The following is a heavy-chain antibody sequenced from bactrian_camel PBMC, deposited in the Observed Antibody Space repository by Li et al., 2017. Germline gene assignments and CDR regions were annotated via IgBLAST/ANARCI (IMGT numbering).Heavy chain of an antibody. J-gene: IGHJ4*01. D-gene: IGHD6*01. CDR1: GFTFSNYD. Sequence: VQLVESGGGLVQPGGSLRLSCAASGFTFSNYDMSWVRQAPGKGLEWISGINSVGSSTYYADSVKGRFTISRDNAKNTVYLQMNSLKSEDTALYTVPHRAGTVGTGSTSMSIPTGARGPRSPSP. CDR2: INSVGSST. V-gene: IGHV3S40*01. CDR3: PHRAGTVGTGSTSMSIPT.